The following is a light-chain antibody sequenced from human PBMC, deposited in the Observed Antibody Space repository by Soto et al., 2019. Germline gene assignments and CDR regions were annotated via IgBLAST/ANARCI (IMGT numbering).Light chain of an antibody. J-gene: IGLJ2*01. CDR3: AAWDDSLNVV. V-gene: IGLV1-44*01. CDR2: SNN. CDR1: SSNIGSNT. Sequence: QLVLTQPPSASGTPGQRVTISCSGSSSNIGSNTVNWYQQLPGTAPKLLIYSNNQRPSGVPDQFSGSKSGTSASLAISGLQSEDEADYYCAAWDDSLNVVFGGGTKLTVL.